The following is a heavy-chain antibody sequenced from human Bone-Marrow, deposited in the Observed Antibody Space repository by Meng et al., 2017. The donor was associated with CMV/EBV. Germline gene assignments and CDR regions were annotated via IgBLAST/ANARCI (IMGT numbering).Heavy chain of an antibody. CDR1: GGSISSYY. CDR3: ASGYSSSWYGGGYFQH. Sequence: LRLSCTVSGGSISSYYWSWIRQPPGKGLEWIGYIYYSGSTNYNPSLKSRVTISVDTSKNQFSLKLSSVTAADTAVYYCASGYSSSWYGGGYFQHWGQGTLVTVSS. D-gene: IGHD6-13*01. CDR2: IYYSGST. V-gene: IGHV4-59*01. J-gene: IGHJ1*01.